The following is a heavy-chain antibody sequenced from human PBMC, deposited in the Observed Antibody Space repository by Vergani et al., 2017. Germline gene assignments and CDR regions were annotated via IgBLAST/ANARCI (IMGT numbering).Heavy chain of an antibody. J-gene: IGHJ6*03. CDR2: IYYSGST. D-gene: IGHD6-13*01. CDR1: GGSISSGSYY. CDR3: ARDRGAAAERMGYYYYYMDV. V-gene: IGHV4-31*03. Sequence: QVQLQESGPGLVKPSQTLSLTCTVSGGSISSGSYYWSWIRQHPGKGLEWIGYIYYSGSTYYNPSLKSRVTISVDTSKNQFSLKLSSVTAADTAVYYCARDRGAAAERMGYYYYYMDVWGKETTVTVSS.